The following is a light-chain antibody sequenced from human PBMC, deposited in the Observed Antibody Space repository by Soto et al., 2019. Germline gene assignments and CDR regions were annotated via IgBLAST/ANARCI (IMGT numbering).Light chain of an antibody. J-gene: IGLJ3*02. Sequence: QTVVTQEPSFSVSPGGTVTLTCGLNSGSVSTNYYPSWYQQTPGQAPRTLIYNTNTRSSGVPDRFSGSILGNKAALTITGAQADDESDYYCAAWDDSLNGPVFGGGTQLTVL. V-gene: IGLV8-61*01. CDR1: SGSVSTNYY. CDR3: AAWDDSLNGPV. CDR2: NTN.